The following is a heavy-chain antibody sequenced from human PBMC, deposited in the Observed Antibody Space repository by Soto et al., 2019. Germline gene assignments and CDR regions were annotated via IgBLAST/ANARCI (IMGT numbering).Heavy chain of an antibody. CDR1: GGSISSYY. J-gene: IGHJ6*02. CDR2: IYTSGST. D-gene: IGHD6-19*01. Sequence: SETLSLTCTVSGGSISSYYWSWIRQPAGKGLEWIGRIYTSGSTNYNPSLKSRVTMSVDTSKNQFSLKLSSVTAADTAVYYCAGGMAGTPPGANYYGMDVWGQGTTVTVSS. V-gene: IGHV4-4*07. CDR3: AGGMAGTPPGANYYGMDV.